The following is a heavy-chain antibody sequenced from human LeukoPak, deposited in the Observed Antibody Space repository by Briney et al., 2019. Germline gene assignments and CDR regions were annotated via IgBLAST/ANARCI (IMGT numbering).Heavy chain of an antibody. Sequence: GASVKVSCKASGYTFTGYYMHWVRQAPGQGLEWMGWINPNSGGTNYTQKFQGRVTMTRDTSISTAYMELSRLRSGDTAVYYCARGGKYQLLYLFSYWGQGTLVTVSS. CDR1: GYTFTGYY. V-gene: IGHV1-2*02. CDR2: INPNSGGT. J-gene: IGHJ4*02. D-gene: IGHD2-2*02. CDR3: ARGGKYQLLYLFSY.